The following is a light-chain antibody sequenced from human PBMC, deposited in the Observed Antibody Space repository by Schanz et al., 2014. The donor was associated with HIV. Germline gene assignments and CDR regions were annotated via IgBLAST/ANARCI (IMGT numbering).Light chain of an antibody. CDR3: CSYATTRAYV. J-gene: IGLJ1*01. Sequence: QSALTQPASVSGSPGQSITISCTGTNSDVGSYNLVSWYQQHPGKAPKVLIYEGSKRPSGVSSRFSGSKSGNTASLTISGVQAEDEADYYCCSYATTRAYVFGTGTKLTVL. CDR1: NSDVGSYNL. CDR2: EGS. V-gene: IGLV2-23*01.